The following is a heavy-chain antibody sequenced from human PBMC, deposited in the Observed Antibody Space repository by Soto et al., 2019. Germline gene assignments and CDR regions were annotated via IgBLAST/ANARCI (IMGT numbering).Heavy chain of an antibody. CDR2: TYNSGST. CDR3: ARDGDYGDYYFDY. Sequence: SETLSLTCTVSGGSISSGGYYWSWIRQHPGKGLEWIGYTYNSGSTYYNPSLKSRVTISVDTSTNQFSLKLNSVTAADTAVYYCARDGDYGDYYFDYWGQGTLVTVSS. V-gene: IGHV4-31*03. J-gene: IGHJ4*02. D-gene: IGHD4-17*01. CDR1: GGSISSGGYY.